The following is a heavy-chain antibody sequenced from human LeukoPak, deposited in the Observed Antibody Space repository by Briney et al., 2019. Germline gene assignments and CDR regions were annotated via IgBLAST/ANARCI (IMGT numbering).Heavy chain of an antibody. V-gene: IGHV4-34*01. D-gene: IGHD5-12*01. J-gene: IGHJ5*02. CDR2: INHSGST. CDR3: ARELGMVDIVATPRFDP. CDR1: GGSFSGYY. Sequence: SETLSLTCAVYGGSFSGYYWSWIRQPPGKGLEWIGEINHSGSTNYNPSLKSRVTISVDTSKNQSSLKLSSVTAADTAVYYCARELGMVDIVATPRFDPWGQGTLVTVSS.